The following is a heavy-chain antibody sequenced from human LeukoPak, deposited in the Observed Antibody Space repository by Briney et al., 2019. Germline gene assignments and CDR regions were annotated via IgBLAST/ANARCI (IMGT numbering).Heavy chain of an antibody. D-gene: IGHD5-18*01. CDR2: IIPIFGTA. V-gene: IGHV1-69*05. CDR1: GGTFSSYA. Sequence: ASVKVSCKASGGTFSSYAISWVRQAPGQGLEWVGRIIPIFGTANYAQKFQGRVTITTDESTSTAYMELSSLRSEDTAVYYCASGWYSYGLWAFDIWGQGTMVTVSS. CDR3: ASGWYSYGLWAFDI. J-gene: IGHJ3*02.